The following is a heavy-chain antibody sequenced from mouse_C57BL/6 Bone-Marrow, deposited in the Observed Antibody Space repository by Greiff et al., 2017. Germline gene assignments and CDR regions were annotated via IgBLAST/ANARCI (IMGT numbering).Heavy chain of an antibody. CDR2: IDPSDSYT. CDR1: GYTFTSYW. CDR3: ARSGYPAWFAY. Sequence: QVQLQQPGAELVRPGTSVKLSCKASGYTFTSYWMHWVKQRPGQGLEWIGVIDPSDSYTNSNQKFKGKATLTVDTSSSTAYMQLSSLTPEDSAVYYDARSGYPAWFAYWGQGTLVTVSA. D-gene: IGHD3-1*01. V-gene: IGHV1-59*01. J-gene: IGHJ3*01.